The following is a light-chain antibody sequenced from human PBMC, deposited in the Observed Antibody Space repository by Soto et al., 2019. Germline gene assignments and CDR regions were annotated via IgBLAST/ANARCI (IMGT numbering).Light chain of an antibody. CDR1: SSNIGAGYD. Sequence: QSVLTQPPSVSGAPGQRVTISCTGSSSNIGAGYDVHWYQQLPGTAPKLLIYGNSNRPSGVPDRFSGYKSGTSASLAITGLQAEDEADYYCQSYDSSLSGYVVFGGGTKLTVI. J-gene: IGLJ2*01. CDR2: GNS. V-gene: IGLV1-40*01. CDR3: QSYDSSLSGYVV.